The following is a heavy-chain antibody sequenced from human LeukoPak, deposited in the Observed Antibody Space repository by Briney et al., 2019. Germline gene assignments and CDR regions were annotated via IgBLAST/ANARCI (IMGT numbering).Heavy chain of an antibody. CDR3: ARGGDFWSGYPDYYFDY. CDR1: GGSISSYY. D-gene: IGHD3-3*01. Sequence: PSETLSLTCTVSGGSISSYYWSWIRQPPGKGLEWIGYIYYSGSTNYNPSLKSRVTISVDTSKNQFSLKLSSVTAADTAVYFCARGGDFWSGYPDYYFDYWGQGTLVTVSS. CDR2: IYYSGST. J-gene: IGHJ4*02. V-gene: IGHV4-59*01.